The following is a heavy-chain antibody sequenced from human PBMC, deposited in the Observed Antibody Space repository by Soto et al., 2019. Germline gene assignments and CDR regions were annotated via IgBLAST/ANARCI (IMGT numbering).Heavy chain of an antibody. D-gene: IGHD3-10*01. V-gene: IGHV3-7*05. Sequence: EVQLVESGGGLVQPGGSLRLSCAASGFTISDYWMSGVRQAPGKGLECVANIKTDGSEKYYVDPVKGRFTISRDNAKNSLYLQMNSLRAEDTAVYYCASSMGRGGNDYWGQGTLVAVSS. CDR1: GFTISDYW. CDR2: IKTDGSEK. J-gene: IGHJ4*02. CDR3: ASSMGRGGNDY.